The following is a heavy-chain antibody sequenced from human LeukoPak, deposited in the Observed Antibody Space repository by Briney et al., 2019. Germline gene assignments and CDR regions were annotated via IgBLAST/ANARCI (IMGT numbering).Heavy chain of an antibody. Sequence: GGSLRLSCAASGFTLSDYYMSWNRQAPGKGLEWISYIRSSGSTLFYADSVKGRFTISRDSAKNSLFLQMNSLRAEDTAVYYCARAPGGGSVDYWGQGTLVTVSS. J-gene: IGHJ4*02. CDR3: ARAPGGGSVDY. D-gene: IGHD1-26*01. CDR2: IRSSGSTL. CDR1: GFTLSDYY. V-gene: IGHV3-11*01.